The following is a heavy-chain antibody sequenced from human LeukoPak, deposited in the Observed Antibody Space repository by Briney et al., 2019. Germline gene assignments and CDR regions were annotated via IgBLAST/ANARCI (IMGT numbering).Heavy chain of an antibody. J-gene: IGHJ4*02. D-gene: IGHD1-26*01. V-gene: IGHV3-21*01. CDR3: ARDRPSGSYSRYFDY. CDR1: GFTFSDYG. CDR2: ISSSSSYI. Sequence: GGTLRLSCAASGFTFSDYGMSWVRQAPGKGLEWVSSISSSSSYIYYADSVKGRFTISRDNAKNSLYLQMNSLRAEDTAVYYCARDRPSGSYSRYFDYWGQGTLVTVSS.